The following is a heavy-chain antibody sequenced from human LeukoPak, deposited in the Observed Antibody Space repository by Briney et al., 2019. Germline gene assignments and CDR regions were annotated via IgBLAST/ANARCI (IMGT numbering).Heavy chain of an antibody. CDR3: ARGRSITLLRGVAMSDGFDI. Sequence: GGSLRLSCAASGFTFSNYGMNWVRQAPGKGLEWVSFTDTGGRYFYYGDSVKGRFTISRDNAKNLLFLQMNGLRAEDTALYYCARGRSITLLRGVAMSDGFDIWGQGAMVAVSS. CDR2: TDTGGRYF. V-gene: IGHV3-21*06. J-gene: IGHJ3*02. D-gene: IGHD3-10*01. CDR1: GFTFSNYG.